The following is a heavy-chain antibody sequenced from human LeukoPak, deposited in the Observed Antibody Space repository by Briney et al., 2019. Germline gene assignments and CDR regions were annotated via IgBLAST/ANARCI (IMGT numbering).Heavy chain of an antibody. CDR3: ARESYSGSYRYYFDY. V-gene: IGHV1-18*01. J-gene: IGHJ4*02. CDR2: ISTYNGNT. Sequence: ASVKVFCKASGYTFNIFGISWVRQAPGQGLEWMGWISTYNGNTDYAQRVQARVTMTTDTSTSTAHMELRNLRSDDTAVYYCARESYSGSYRYYFDYWGQGTLVTVSS. CDR1: GYTFNIFG. D-gene: IGHD1-26*01.